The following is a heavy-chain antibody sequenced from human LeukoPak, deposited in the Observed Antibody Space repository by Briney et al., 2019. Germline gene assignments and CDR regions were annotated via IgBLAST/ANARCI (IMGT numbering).Heavy chain of an antibody. J-gene: IGHJ4*02. CDR3: ARLRYSNSWYAPFDY. CDR2: VYPGDSDT. V-gene: IGHV5-51*01. D-gene: IGHD6-13*01. CDR1: GYTFTSYW. Sequence: GESLKISCKVSGYTFTSYWIGWVRQMPGKGLEWMGIVYPGDSDTKYSPSFQGQVTISADKSISTAYLQWSSLKASDTAMYYCARLRYSNSWYAPFDYCGQGTLVTVSS.